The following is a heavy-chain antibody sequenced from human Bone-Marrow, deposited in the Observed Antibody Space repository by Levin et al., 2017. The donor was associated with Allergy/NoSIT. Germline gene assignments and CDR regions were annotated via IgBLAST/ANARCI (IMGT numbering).Heavy chain of an antibody. J-gene: IGHJ4*02. CDR3: ARGGRWSFSYDFDY. D-gene: IGHD3-10*01. V-gene: IGHV4-34*01. CDR1: GGSFTGYF. Sequence: GSLRLSCAVDGGSFTGYFWTWIRQPPGKGLEWIGEINHSGSTKYNPSLTSRVTISVDTSKKEFSLNLSSVTAADTAVFYCARGGRWSFSYDFDYWGQGTRVTVSS. CDR2: INHSGST.